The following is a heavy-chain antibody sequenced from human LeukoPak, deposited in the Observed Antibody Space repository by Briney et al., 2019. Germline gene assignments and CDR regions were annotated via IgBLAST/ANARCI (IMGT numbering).Heavy chain of an antibody. CDR2: IYPGDSDT. Sequence: GGSLKISCKGSGYSFTSYWIGWVRQMPGKVLEWMGIIYPGDSDTRYSPSFQGQVTISADKSISTAYLQWSSLKASDTAMYYCATAVDDSSGYFGAFDIWGQGTMVTVSS. V-gene: IGHV5-51*01. CDR1: GYSFTSYW. D-gene: IGHD3-22*01. J-gene: IGHJ3*02. CDR3: ATAVDDSSGYFGAFDI.